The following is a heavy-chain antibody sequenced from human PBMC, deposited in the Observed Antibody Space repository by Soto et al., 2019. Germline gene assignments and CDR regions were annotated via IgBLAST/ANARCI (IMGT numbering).Heavy chain of an antibody. V-gene: IGHV3-23*01. J-gene: IGHJ6*02. D-gene: IGHD1-26*01. CDR1: GFTFSSYA. Sequence: GSLRLSCAASGFTFSSYAMSWVRQAPGKGLEWVSAISGSGGSTYYADSVKGRFTISRDNSKNTLYLQMNSLRAEDTAVYYCAKDSSGRASGYSYYGMDVRGQGTTLTVSS. CDR2: ISGSGGST. CDR3: AKDSSGRASGYSYYGMDV.